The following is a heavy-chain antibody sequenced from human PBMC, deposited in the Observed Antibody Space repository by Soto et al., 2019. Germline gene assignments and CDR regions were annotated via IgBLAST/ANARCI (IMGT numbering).Heavy chain of an antibody. CDR2: INPSGGST. D-gene: IGHD1-26*01. Sequence: GASVKVSFKASGYTFTSYYMHWLRQAPGQGLEWMGIINPSGGSTSYAQKFQGRVTMTRDTSTSTVYMELSSLRSEDTAVYYCARESMSAREVDPYWGQGTLVTVSS. CDR3: ARESMSAREVDPY. V-gene: IGHV1-46*01. CDR1: GYTFTSYY. J-gene: IGHJ4*02.